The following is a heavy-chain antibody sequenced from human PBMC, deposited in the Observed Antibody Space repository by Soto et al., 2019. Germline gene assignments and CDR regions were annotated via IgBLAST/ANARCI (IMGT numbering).Heavy chain of an antibody. J-gene: IGHJ6*02. CDR3: ARDAPITIFGVVYYYGMDV. CDR1: GFTFSSYS. V-gene: IGHV3-21*01. CDR2: ISSSSSYI. D-gene: IGHD3-3*01. Sequence: EVQLVESGGGLVKPGGSLRLSCAASGFTFSSYSMNWVRQAPGKGLEWVSSISSSSSYIYYADSVKGRFTISRDNAKNSLYLQINSLRAEDTAVYYCARDAPITIFGVVYYYGMDVWGQGTTVTVSS.